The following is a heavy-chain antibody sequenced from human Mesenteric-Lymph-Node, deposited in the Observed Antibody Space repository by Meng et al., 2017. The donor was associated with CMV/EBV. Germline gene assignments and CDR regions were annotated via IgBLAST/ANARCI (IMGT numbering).Heavy chain of an antibody. D-gene: IGHD2-21*01. CDR3: ARHKSFESVIDLIPDAFAI. CDR2: IIPILGIA. CDR1: GGTFSSYT. J-gene: IGHJ3*02. Sequence: SVKVSCKASGGTFSSYTISWVRQAPGQGLEWMGRIIPILGIANYAQKFQGRVTITADKSTSTAYMELSSLRSDDTAVYYCARHKSFESVIDLIPDAFAIWGQGTTVTVSS. V-gene: IGHV1-69*02.